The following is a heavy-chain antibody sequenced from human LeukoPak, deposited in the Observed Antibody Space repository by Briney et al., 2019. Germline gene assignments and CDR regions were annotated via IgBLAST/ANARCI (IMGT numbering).Heavy chain of an antibody. J-gene: IGHJ1*01. CDR1: GFTFSSYW. V-gene: IGHV3-74*01. Sequence: GGSLRLSCAASGFTFSSYWMHWVRQAPGKGLVWVSRINSDGSSTSYADSVKGRFTISRDNAKNTLYLQMNSLRAEDTAVYYCVRDGRYCSSTSCTNEYFQHWGQGTLVTVSS. CDR2: INSDGSST. D-gene: IGHD2-2*01. CDR3: VRDGRYCSSTSCTNEYFQH.